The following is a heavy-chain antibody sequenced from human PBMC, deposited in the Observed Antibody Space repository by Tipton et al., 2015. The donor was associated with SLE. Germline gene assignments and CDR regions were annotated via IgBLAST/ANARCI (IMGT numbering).Heavy chain of an antibody. D-gene: IGHD3-16*01. CDR1: GASVSSFC. CDR3: ARQRGYYDGTPFPPWNFDL. V-gene: IGHV4-59*08. J-gene: IGHJ2*01. Sequence: GLVKPSETLSLTCTVSGASVSSFCWNWIRQSPGKGLEWIACVCNSVSTNYDPSLKSRGTISVDTSKNHFSLELTSVTAADTAVYFCARQRGYYDGTPFPPWNFDLWGRGTQVTVSS. CDR2: VCNSVST.